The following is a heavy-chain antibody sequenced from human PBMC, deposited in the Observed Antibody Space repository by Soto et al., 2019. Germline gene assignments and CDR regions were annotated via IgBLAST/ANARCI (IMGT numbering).Heavy chain of an antibody. CDR1: GFTFGTYA. CDR2: ISGSGAST. CDR3: AKQGAVTGDFDH. J-gene: IGHJ4*02. V-gene: IGHV3-23*01. Sequence: EVRLLESGGGLVQPGGSLRLSCAASGFTFGTYAMNWVRQAPWKGLEWVSGISGSGASTYYADSVKGRFTISSDNSKNTLYLQMNSLKAEDTAVYYCAKQGAVTGDFDHWGQGTLVTVSS. D-gene: IGHD4-4*01.